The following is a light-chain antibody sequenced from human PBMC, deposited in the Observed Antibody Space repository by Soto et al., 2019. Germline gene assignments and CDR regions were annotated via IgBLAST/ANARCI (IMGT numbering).Light chain of an antibody. CDR2: DAS. J-gene: IGKJ4*01. V-gene: IGKV1-5*01. CDR3: QQYDNYPLT. CDR1: QNIKNW. Sequence: DIQMTQSPSTLSASVGDRVTITCRASQNIKNWLAWYQQRPGQAPKLLIYDASTLESGVPSRFSGSGSGTEFTLTISSLQPDDFATYYCQQYDNYPLTFGGGTKVDIK.